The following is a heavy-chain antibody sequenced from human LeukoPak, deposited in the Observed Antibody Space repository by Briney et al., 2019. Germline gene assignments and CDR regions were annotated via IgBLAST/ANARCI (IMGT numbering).Heavy chain of an antibody. D-gene: IGHD1-1*01. CDR1: GYTFTAYY. V-gene: IGHV1-2*02. CDR2: ISPNSGGT. Sequence: VASVKVSCKASGYTFTAYYMHWVRQAPGQGLQWMGWISPNSGGTNYAQKFQGRVTLTGDTSISTAYMELSRLTSDDTAVYYCARGNWNDHYFDYWGQGTLVTVSS. CDR3: ARGNWNDHYFDY. J-gene: IGHJ4*02.